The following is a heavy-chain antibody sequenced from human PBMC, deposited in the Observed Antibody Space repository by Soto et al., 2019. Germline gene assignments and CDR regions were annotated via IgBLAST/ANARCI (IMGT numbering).Heavy chain of an antibody. J-gene: IGHJ6*02. V-gene: IGHV4-30-2*01. CDR2: IYHSGST. CDR1: GGSISSGGYS. CDR3: ARAHYGDYGYGMDV. D-gene: IGHD4-17*01. Sequence: QLQLQESGSGLVKPSQTLSLTCAVSGGSISSGGYSWSWIRQPPGKGLEWIGYIYHSGSTYYNPSLKSRVTISVDRSKKQSSLKLSSVTAADTAVYYCARAHYGDYGYGMDVWGQGTTVTVSS.